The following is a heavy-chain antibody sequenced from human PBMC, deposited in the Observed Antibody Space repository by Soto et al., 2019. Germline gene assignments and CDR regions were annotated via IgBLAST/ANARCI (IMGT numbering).Heavy chain of an antibody. Sequence: GGSLRLSCAASGFTFSSYSMNWVRQAPGKGLEWVSSISSSSSYIYYADSVKGRFTISRDNAKNSLYLQMNSLRAEDTAVYYCARSGGDYFYSGYADFDFDYWGQGTLVTVSS. CDR3: ARSGGDYFYSGYADFDFDY. V-gene: IGHV3-21*01. CDR2: ISSSSSYI. D-gene: IGHD5-12*01. CDR1: GFTFSSYS. J-gene: IGHJ4*02.